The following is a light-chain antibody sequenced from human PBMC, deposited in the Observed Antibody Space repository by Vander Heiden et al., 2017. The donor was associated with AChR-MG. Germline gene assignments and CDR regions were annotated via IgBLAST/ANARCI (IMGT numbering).Light chain of an antibody. J-gene: IGLJ1*01. CDR1: SGDVGRYNL. Sequence: QSALTQPASVSGSPGQSITISCSGTSGDVGRYNLVSCYQHHPGKAPKLIIFEVSKRPSGVSDRFSGPKSGTTASLTISGLQAEDEADYYCCSFAGSSSLVFGSGTKVTVL. CDR3: CSFAGSSSLV. V-gene: IGLV2-23*02. CDR2: EVS.